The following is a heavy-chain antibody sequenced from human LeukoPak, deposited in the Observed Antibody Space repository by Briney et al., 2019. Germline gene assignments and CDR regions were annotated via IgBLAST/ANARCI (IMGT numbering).Heavy chain of an antibody. J-gene: IGHJ4*02. Sequence: GGSLRLSCAASGFSFSTYGLHWVRQAPGKGLEWVAFIRYDGHSKYYADSVKGRFTISRDNSKNTLYLQMNSLRAEDTAVYYCAKDPPGGVVVPAAPFDYWGQGTLVTVSS. CDR3: AKDPPGGVVVPAAPFDY. V-gene: IGHV3-30*02. CDR1: GFSFSTYG. CDR2: IRYDGHSK. D-gene: IGHD2-2*01.